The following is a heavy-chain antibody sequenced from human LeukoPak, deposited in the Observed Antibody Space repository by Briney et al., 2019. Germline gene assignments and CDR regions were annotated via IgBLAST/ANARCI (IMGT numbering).Heavy chain of an antibody. J-gene: IGHJ4*02. D-gene: IGHD3-22*01. CDR1: GGSLSSYY. CDR2: IYYSGST. Sequence: PSETLSLTCTVSGGSLSSYYWSWIRQPPGKGLEWIGYIYYSGSTNYNPSLKSRVTISVDTSKNQFSLKLSSVTAADTAVYFCARHQGHDFYDSSGYYSFDYWGQGTLVTVSS. V-gene: IGHV4-59*08. CDR3: ARHQGHDFYDSSGYYSFDY.